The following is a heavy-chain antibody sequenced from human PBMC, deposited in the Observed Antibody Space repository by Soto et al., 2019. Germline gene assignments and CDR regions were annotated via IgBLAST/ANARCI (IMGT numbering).Heavy chain of an antibody. CDR2: ISSSSSYI. CDR1: GFTLSSYI. CDR3: ATDQPGYSYGYGLGY. Sequence: EVQRVESGGGLVKPGGSLRLSCAASGFTLSSYIMNWVRQAPGKGLEWVSSISSSSSYIYYADSVKGRFTISRDNAKNSLYLQMNSLRAEDTAVYYCATDQPGYSYGYGLGYWGQGTLVTVSS. J-gene: IGHJ4*02. V-gene: IGHV3-21*01. D-gene: IGHD5-18*01.